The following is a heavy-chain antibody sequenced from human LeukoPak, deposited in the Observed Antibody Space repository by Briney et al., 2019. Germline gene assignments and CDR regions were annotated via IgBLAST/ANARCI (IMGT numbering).Heavy chain of an antibody. V-gene: IGHV3-23*01. D-gene: IGHD3-10*01. J-gene: IGHJ6*02. Sequence: GGSLRLSCAASGLILSRYAMTWVRQAPGKGLEWVSAISAGGAGTYYAGSVRGRFTISRDNSANTIFLQMDSLRAEDTGLYYCAKSWGRVGEQFPLYHGMDVWGQGTTVTVSS. CDR1: GLILSRYA. CDR2: ISAGGAGT. CDR3: AKSWGRVGEQFPLYHGMDV.